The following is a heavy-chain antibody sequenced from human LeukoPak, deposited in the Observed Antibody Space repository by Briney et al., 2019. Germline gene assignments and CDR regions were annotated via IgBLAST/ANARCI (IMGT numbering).Heavy chain of an antibody. CDR1: GGTFSSYA. CDR3: AREGLRYFDWGEPYYFDY. D-gene: IGHD3-9*01. J-gene: IGHJ4*02. CDR2: IIPIFGTA. V-gene: IGHV1-69*05. Sequence: SVKVSCKASGGTFSSYAISWVRRAPGQGLEWMGGIIPIFGTANYAQKFQGRVTITTDESTSTAYMELSSLRSEDTAVYYCAREGLRYFDWGEPYYFDYWGQGTLVTVSS.